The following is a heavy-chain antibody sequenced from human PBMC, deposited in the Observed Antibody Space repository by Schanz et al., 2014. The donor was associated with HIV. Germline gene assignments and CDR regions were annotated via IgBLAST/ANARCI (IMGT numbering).Heavy chain of an antibody. D-gene: IGHD5-18*01. J-gene: IGHJ6*02. CDR2: IRDSDGIA. Sequence: VHLVESGGGMVQPGGSLRLSCAASGFSFSDFYMSWIRQAPGKGLEWVSAIRDSDGIASYADSVKGRFTISRDNAKNSLYLQMNRLRAEDTAVYYCAKDVSGYSAYYYYGLDVWGQGTTVTVSS. CDR1: GFSFSDFY. V-gene: IGHV3-11*04. CDR3: AKDVSGYSAYYYYGLDV.